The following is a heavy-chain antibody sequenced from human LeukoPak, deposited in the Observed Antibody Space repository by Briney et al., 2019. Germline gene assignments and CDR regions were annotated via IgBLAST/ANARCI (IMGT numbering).Heavy chain of an antibody. D-gene: IGHD5-24*01. Sequence: PGGSLRLSCAASGFTFSDYYMTWIRQAPGKGLEWVSYISSSGTTIYYADSMKGRFPISRDNAKNSLYLQMNSLRAEDTAVYYCARVLLADGYKEMALVVYIDYWGQGTLVTVSS. J-gene: IGHJ4*02. V-gene: IGHV3-11*04. CDR2: ISSSGTTI. CDR1: GFTFSDYY. CDR3: ARVLLADGYKEMALVVYIDY.